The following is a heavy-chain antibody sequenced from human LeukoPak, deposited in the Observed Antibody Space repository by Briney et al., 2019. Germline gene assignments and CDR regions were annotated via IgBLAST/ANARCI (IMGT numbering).Heavy chain of an antibody. CDR2: IRQDGSDT. CDR1: GFTFSSYW. V-gene: IGHV3-7*03. CDR3: AKGPFDY. Sequence: GGSLRLSCAASGFTFSSYWMSWVRQAPGKGLEWVANIRQDGSDTYYADSVKGRFTISRDNAKNSLYLQMNSLRAEDMALYYCAKGPFDYWGQGTLVTVSS. J-gene: IGHJ4*02.